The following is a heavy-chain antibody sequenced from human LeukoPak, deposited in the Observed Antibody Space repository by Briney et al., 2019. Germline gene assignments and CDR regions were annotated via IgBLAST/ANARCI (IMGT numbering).Heavy chain of an antibody. CDR3: ARSKGGGSYSYYFDY. D-gene: IGHD1-26*01. Sequence: ASVKVSCKASGYTFTIYYMHWVRQAPGQGLEWLGIFNPSGDTTSYAQKFQGRVTMTRDTSTSTFYMELSSLRSEDTAVYYCARSKGGGSYSYYFDYWGQGTLVTVSS. J-gene: IGHJ4*02. CDR1: GYTFTIYY. V-gene: IGHV1-46*01. CDR2: FNPSGDTT.